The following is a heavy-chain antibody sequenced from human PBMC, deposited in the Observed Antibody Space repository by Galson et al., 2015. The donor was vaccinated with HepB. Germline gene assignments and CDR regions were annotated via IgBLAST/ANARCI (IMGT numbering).Heavy chain of an antibody. Sequence: SLRLSCAASGFTFNSYAMHWVRQAPGKGLEWVALISYNGNTKYSAGSVKGRFTISRDNYKNMLSLQMNGLTAEDTAVYYCARVRQNTVFYGLDVWGQGTTVIVSS. CDR3: ARVRQNTVFYGLDV. V-gene: IGHV3-30-3*01. J-gene: IGHJ6*02. CDR1: GFTFNSYA. CDR2: ISYNGNTK. D-gene: IGHD3-3*01.